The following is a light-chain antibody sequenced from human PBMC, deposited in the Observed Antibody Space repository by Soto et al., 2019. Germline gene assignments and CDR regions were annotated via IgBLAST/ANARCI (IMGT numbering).Light chain of an antibody. J-gene: IGLJ1*01. CDR2: NNN. CDR3: AAWDDSLKGFV. V-gene: IGLV1-44*01. CDR1: SSNIGTNT. Sequence: QSVLTQPPSASETPGQRVTISCSGSSSNIGTNTVNWYQLLPGTAPKLLIYNNNQRPSGVSDRFSGSKSGTSASLAISGLQSEDEADYYCAAWDDSLKGFVFGTGTKVTAL.